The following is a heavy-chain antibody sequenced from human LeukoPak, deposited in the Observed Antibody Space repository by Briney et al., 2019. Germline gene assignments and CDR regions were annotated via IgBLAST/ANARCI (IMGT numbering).Heavy chain of an antibody. D-gene: IGHD6-6*01. CDR1: GNTFIGYW. CDR3: ARTAARRFDY. CDR2: INPRGDAT. J-gene: IGHJ4*02. V-gene: IGHV1-46*01. Sequence: GASVKVSCKASGNTFIGYWIHWVRQAPGQGLEWMGAINPRGDATIGAQKFQGRVTTTRDTSTSTVYMELSSLRSDDTAVYYCARTAARRFDYWGQGTLVTVSS.